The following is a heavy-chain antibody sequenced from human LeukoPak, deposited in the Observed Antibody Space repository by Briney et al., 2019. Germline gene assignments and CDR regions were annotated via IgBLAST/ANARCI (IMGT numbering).Heavy chain of an antibody. V-gene: IGHV3-21*01. CDR2: ISSSSSYI. CDR3: ARDSCSGGSCYLYYFDY. Sequence: GGSLRLSCAASGFTFSSYSMNWVRQAPGKGLEWVSSISSSSSYIYYADSVKGRFTISRDNAKNSLYLQMNSLRAEDTAVYYSARDSCSGGSCYLYYFDYWGQGTLVTVSS. D-gene: IGHD2-15*01. J-gene: IGHJ4*02. CDR1: GFTFSSYS.